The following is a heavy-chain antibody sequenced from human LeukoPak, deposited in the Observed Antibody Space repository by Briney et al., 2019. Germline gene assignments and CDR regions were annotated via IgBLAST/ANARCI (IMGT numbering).Heavy chain of an antibody. CDR3: ASQDYDFWSGYHDY. D-gene: IGHD3-3*01. CDR2: IKQDGSEK. J-gene: IGHJ4*02. Sequence: PGGSLRLSCAASGFTFSGYWMSWVRQAPGKGLEWVANIKQDGSEKYYVDSVKGRFTISRDNAKNSLYLQMNSLRAEDTAVYYCASQDYDFWSGYHDYWGQGTLVTVSS. V-gene: IGHV3-7*01. CDR1: GFTFSGYW.